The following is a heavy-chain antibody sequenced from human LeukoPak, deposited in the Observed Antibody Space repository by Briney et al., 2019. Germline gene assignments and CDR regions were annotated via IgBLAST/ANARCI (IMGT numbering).Heavy chain of an antibody. CDR3: ARNREGGSSCPTFDY. CDR1: GGSISGYY. D-gene: IGHD6-13*01. V-gene: IGHV4-59*01. CDR2: VYYSGST. Sequence: PSETLSLTCNVSGGSISGYYWSWIRQPPGQGLEGIGYVYYSGSTNYNPSLKSRVTISVATSKNQFSLRLKSVTAADTAIHYCARNREGGSSCPTFDYWGQGSLVTVSS. J-gene: IGHJ4*02.